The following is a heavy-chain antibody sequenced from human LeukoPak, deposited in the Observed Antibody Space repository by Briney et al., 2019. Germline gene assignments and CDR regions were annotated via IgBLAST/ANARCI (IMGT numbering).Heavy chain of an antibody. CDR3: AKLGRHPLHNYSVGV. CDR2: ILDSGYST. CDR1: GFTFSSYA. D-gene: IGHD3-10*01. V-gene: IGHV3-23*01. Sequence: GGSLRLSCAASGFTFSSYAMSWVRQAPGKGLEWVSGILDSGYSTYYANSVKGRFTISRDNSNNTLYLQMNSLRAEDTAVYYCAKLGRHPLHNYSVGVWGKGTTVAVSS. J-gene: IGHJ6*03.